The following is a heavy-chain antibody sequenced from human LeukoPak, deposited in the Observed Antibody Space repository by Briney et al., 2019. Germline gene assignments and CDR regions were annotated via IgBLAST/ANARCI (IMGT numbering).Heavy chain of an antibody. V-gene: IGHV3-23*01. Sequence: GGSLRLSCAASGFTFSNFALAWVRQAPGKGLEWVSVISGNGGTTYYADSVQGRFTISRDNSKNTLYLQMNNLRAEDSAVYYCAKTLHYGHYGKFDYWGQGTLVTVSS. CDR1: GFTFSNFA. D-gene: IGHD4-17*01. CDR2: ISGNGGTT. J-gene: IGHJ4*02. CDR3: AKTLHYGHYGKFDY.